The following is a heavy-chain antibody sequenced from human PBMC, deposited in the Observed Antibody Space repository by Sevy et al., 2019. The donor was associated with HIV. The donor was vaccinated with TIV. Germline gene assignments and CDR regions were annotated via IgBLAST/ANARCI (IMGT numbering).Heavy chain of an antibody. CDR2: IYGSSGAT. Sequence: GGSLRLSCKPSGFTFISYAMNWVRQAPGKGLEWVSTIYGSSGATYYGDSVKGRFTISRDNSKNTLYLQMNSLRTEDTAVYYCVGWRYDSSGSFDAFDIWGQGTMVTVSS. CDR3: VGWRYDSSGSFDAFDI. V-gene: IGHV3-23*01. J-gene: IGHJ3*02. CDR1: GFTFISYA. D-gene: IGHD3-22*01.